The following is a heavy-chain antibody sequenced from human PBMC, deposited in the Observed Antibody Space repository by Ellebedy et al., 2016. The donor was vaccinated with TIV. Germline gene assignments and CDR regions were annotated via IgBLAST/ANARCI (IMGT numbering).Heavy chain of an antibody. CDR3: ATGLLPTDAFDI. J-gene: IGHJ3*02. V-gene: IGHV1-24*01. CDR1: GYTLTELS. CDR2: FDPEDGET. D-gene: IGHD3-22*01. Sequence: ASVKVSXKVSGYTLTELSMHWVRQAPGKGLEWMGGFDPEDGETIYAQKFQGRVTMTEDTSTDTAYMELSSLRSEDTAVYYCATGLLPTDAFDIWGQGTMVTVSS.